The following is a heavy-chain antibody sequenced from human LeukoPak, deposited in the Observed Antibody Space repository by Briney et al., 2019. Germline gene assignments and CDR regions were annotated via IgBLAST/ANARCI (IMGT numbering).Heavy chain of an antibody. Sequence: GGSLRLSCAASGFTFSSYSMNWVRQAPGKGLEWVSYISSSSSTIYYADSVKGRFTISRDNAKNSLYLQMNSLRDEDTAVYYCASDGVLWKYCSSTSCYFDHWGQGTLVTVSS. CDR2: ISSSSSTI. D-gene: IGHD2-2*01. V-gene: IGHV3-48*02. CDR1: GFTFSSYS. J-gene: IGHJ4*02. CDR3: ASDGVLWKYCSSTSCYFDH.